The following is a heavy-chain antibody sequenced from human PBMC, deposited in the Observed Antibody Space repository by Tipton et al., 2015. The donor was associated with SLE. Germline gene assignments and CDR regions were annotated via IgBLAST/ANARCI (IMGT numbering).Heavy chain of an antibody. D-gene: IGHD3-3*01. Sequence: TLSLTCTVSGGSISSSSYYWGWIRQPPGKELEWIGSIYYSGSTYYNPSLKSRVTISVDTSKNQFSLKLSSVTAADTAVYYCATPRYYDFWNGAFDIWGQGTMVTVSS. CDR3: ATPRYYDFWNGAFDI. V-gene: IGHV4-39*01. CDR2: IYYSGST. J-gene: IGHJ3*02. CDR1: GGSISSSSYY.